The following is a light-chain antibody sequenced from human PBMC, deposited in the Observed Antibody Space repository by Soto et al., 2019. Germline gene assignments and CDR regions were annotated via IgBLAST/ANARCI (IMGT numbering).Light chain of an antibody. CDR2: WAS. CDR3: QQYYSDFFT. V-gene: IGKV4-1*01. CDR1: QSLLYSSNNKTY. J-gene: IGKJ4*01. Sequence: DIVMTQSPDSLTVSLDERATINCKSSQSLLYSSNNKTYLAWYQHRPGQSPKMLIFWASARESGVPDRFAGSGSETDFTLTITSLQPEDAAVCCCQQYYSDFFTFGRRTRLEIK.